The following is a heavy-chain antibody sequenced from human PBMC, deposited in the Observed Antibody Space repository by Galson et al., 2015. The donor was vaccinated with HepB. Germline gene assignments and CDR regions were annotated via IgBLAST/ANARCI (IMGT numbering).Heavy chain of an antibody. D-gene: IGHD3/OR15-3a*01. CDR2: IWYDGSKK. V-gene: IGHV3-33*01. J-gene: IGHJ6*02. Sequence: SLRLSCAASGFTFTNYGFHWVRQAPGKGLEWVAVIWYDGSKKHYADSVRGRFTISRDNSKNTLYLQVNSLRPEDTAVYYCTRVLGHINYGMDVWGQGTTVTVSS. CDR3: TRVLGHINYGMDV. CDR1: GFTFTNYG.